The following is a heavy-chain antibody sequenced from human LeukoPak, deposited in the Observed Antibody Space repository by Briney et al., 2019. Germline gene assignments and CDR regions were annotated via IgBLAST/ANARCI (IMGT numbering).Heavy chain of an antibody. CDR2: INAGNGNT. J-gene: IGHJ4*02. V-gene: IGHV1-3*01. D-gene: IGHD4-17*01. CDR3: ARDPPYGSLFDY. Sequence: MGWINAGNGNTKYSQKFQGRVTITRDTSASTAYMELSSLRSEDTAVYYCARDPPYGSLFDYWGQGTLATVSS.